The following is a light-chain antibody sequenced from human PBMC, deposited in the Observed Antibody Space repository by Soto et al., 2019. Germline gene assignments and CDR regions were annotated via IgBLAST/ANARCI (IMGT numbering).Light chain of an antibody. CDR1: QDVSGW. CDR2: AAS. J-gene: IGKJ1*01. V-gene: IGKV1D-12*01. CDR3: QQANSFPWT. Sequence: DIQMPQSQSSVSSSVGDRVTITCRASQDVSGWLAWFQQKPGKAPNLLIYAASILQSGVPARFSGSGSGTDFTLTITCLQPEDFAAYYCQQANSFPWTFGQGTKVDIK.